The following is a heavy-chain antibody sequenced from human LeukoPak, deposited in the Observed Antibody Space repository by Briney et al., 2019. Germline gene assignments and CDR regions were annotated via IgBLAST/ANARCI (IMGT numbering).Heavy chain of an antibody. V-gene: IGHV4-4*07. CDR3: ARVSGYDWESFYDY. CDR2: IYTSGST. CDR1: GGSISSYY. Sequence: SETLSLTCTVSGGSISSYYWSWIRQPAGKGLEWIGRIYTSGSTNHNPSLKSRVTISVDTSKNQFSLKLSSVTAADTAVYYCARVSGYDWESFYDYWGQGTLVTVAS. J-gene: IGHJ4*02. D-gene: IGHD5-12*01.